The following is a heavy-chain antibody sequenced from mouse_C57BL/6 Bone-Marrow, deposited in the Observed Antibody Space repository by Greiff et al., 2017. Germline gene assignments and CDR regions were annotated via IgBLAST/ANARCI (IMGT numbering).Heavy chain of an antibody. CDR2: IYPGSGST. CDR3: ARPYYSNYWYFDV. J-gene: IGHJ1*03. D-gene: IGHD2-5*01. CDR1: GYTFTSYW. Sequence: QVQLKQPGAELVKPGASVKMSCKASGYTFTSYWITWVKQRPGQGLEWIGDIYPGSGSTNYNEKFKSKATLTVNTSSSTAYMQLSSLTSEDSAVYYCARPYYSNYWYFDVWGTGTTVTVSS. V-gene: IGHV1-55*01.